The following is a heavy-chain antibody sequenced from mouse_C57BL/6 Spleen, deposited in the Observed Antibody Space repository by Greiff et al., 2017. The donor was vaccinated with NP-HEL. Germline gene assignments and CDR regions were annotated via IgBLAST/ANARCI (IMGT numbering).Heavy chain of an antibody. CDR1: GYTFTSYW. CDR3: ARGAQALYAMDY. J-gene: IGHJ4*01. Sequence: QVQLQQPGAELVRPGTSVKLSCKASGYTFTSYWMHWVKQRPGQGLEWIGVIDPSDSYTNYNQKFKGKATLTVDTSSSTAYMQLSSLTSEDSAVYYCARGAQALYAMDYWGQGTSVTVSS. CDR2: IDPSDSYT. D-gene: IGHD3-2*02. V-gene: IGHV1-59*01.